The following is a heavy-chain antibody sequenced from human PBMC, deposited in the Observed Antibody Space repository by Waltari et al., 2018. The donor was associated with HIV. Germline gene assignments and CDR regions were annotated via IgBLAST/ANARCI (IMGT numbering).Heavy chain of an antibody. V-gene: IGHV4-38-2*01. Sequence: QVLLQESGPGLVKPSETLSLKCAVSGYSISSGFYWGWIRQPPGKGLGWIGRPHHGGESYHNPSPQSRVTISVDTSKNQVALKLRSVTAADTAAYYCARARGHSYGSDEGFDYWGQGTLVTVSS. D-gene: IGHD5-12*01. CDR2: PHHGGES. CDR1: GYSISSGFY. CDR3: ARARGHSYGSDEGFDY. J-gene: IGHJ4*02.